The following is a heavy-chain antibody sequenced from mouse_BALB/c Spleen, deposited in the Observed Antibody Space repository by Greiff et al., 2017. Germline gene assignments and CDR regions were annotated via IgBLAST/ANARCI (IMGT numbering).Heavy chain of an antibody. CDR3: ARLGDGSSYDAMDY. V-gene: IGHV1-4*01. CDR2: INPSSGYT. J-gene: IGHJ4*01. D-gene: IGHD1-1*01. Sequence: VKLVESGAELARPGASVKMSCKASGYTFTSYTMHWVKQRPGQGLEWIGYINPSSGYTNYNQKFKDKATLTADKSSSTAYMQLSSLTSEDSAVYYCARLGDGSSYDAMDYWGQGTSVTVSS. CDR1: GYTFTSYT.